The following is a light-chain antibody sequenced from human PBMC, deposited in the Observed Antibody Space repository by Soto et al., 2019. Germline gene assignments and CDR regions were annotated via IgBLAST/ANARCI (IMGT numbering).Light chain of an antibody. Sequence: QLVLTQSPSASASLGGSVKLTCTLSSGHSSYAIAWHQQQPEKGPRYLMNLNSDGSHSKGDGIPDRFSGSSSGAERYLTIATVQSDDVPDKSGRTWGGGHVVSGGGTTLTVL. CDR2: LNSDGSH. CDR3: RTWGGGHVV. J-gene: IGLJ2*01. CDR1: SGHSSYA. V-gene: IGLV4-69*02.